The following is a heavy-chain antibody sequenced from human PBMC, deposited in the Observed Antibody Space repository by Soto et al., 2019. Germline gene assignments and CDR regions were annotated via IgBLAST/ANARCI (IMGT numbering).Heavy chain of an antibody. V-gene: IGHV1-69*13. J-gene: IGHJ5*02. Sequence: SVKVSCKASGGTFSSYAISWVRQAPGQGLEWMGGIIPIFGTANYAQKFQGRVTITADESTSTAYMELSSLRSEDTAVYYCARDPPGGPASSNWFDPWGQGTLVTVSS. D-gene: IGHD2-15*01. CDR3: ARDPPGGPASSNWFDP. CDR1: GGTFSSYA. CDR2: IIPIFGTA.